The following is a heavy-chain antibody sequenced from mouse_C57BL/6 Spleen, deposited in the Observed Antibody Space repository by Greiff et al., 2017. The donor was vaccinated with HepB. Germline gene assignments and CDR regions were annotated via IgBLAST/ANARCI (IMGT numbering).Heavy chain of an antibody. D-gene: IGHD1-1*01. J-gene: IGHJ2*01. CDR3: ARLPRIYYGSSPYYFDY. CDR1: GYTFTSYW. CDR2: IHPNSGST. V-gene: IGHV1-64*01. Sequence: QVQLQQPGAELVKPGASVKLSCKASGYTFTSYWMHWVKQRPGQGLEWIGMIHPNSGSTNYNEKFKSKATLTVDKSSSTAYMQLSSLTSEDSAVYYCARLPRIYYGSSPYYFDYWGQGTTLTVSS.